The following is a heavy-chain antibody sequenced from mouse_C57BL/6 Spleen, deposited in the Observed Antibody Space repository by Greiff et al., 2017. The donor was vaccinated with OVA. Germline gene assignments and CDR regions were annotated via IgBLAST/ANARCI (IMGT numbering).Heavy chain of an antibody. J-gene: IGHJ2*01. CDR3: ARRPEYYFDY. V-gene: IGHV1-50*01. Sequence: VQLQQPGAELVKPGASVTLSCKASGYTFTSYWMPWVKQRPGQGLEWIGEIDPSASYTNYNQQFKGKATLTVDTSSRTAYMQLSSLTSEESAVYYCARRPEYYFDYWGQGTTLTVSA. CDR1: GYTFTSYW. CDR2: IDPSASYT.